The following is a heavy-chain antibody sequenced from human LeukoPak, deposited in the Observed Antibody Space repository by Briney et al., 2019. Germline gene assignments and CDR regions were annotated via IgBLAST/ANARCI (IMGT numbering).Heavy chain of an antibody. D-gene: IGHD3-22*01. Sequence: SETLSLTCTVSGGSISSSSYYWGWIRQPPGKGLEWIGSIYYSGSTYYNPSLKSRVTMSVDTSKNQFSLKLSSVTAADTAVYYCARGQYYYDSSGQDAFDIWGQGTMVTVSS. J-gene: IGHJ3*02. V-gene: IGHV4-39*07. CDR2: IYYSGST. CDR3: ARGQYYYDSSGQDAFDI. CDR1: GGSISSSSYY.